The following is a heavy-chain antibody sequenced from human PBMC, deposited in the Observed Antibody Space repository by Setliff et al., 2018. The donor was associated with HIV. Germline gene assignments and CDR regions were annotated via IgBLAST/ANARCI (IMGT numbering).Heavy chain of an antibody. V-gene: IGHV4-61*09. Sequence: SETLSLTCTVSGGSITSGSYSWTWIRQPAGKGLEWTGHVASSGNIDYNPSLKSRVTISADTSKNQFSLKLTSVTTADTATYYCSRGPPFDRWGRGTLVTVSS. CDR1: GGSITSGSYS. J-gene: IGHJ2*01. CDR2: VASSGNI. CDR3: SRGPPFDR.